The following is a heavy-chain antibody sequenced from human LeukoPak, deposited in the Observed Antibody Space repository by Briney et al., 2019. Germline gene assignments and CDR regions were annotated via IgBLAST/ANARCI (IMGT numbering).Heavy chain of an antibody. J-gene: IGHJ3*02. Sequence: GGSLRLSCAASGFTFSSYAMHWVRQAPGKGLEWVAVISYDGSNKYYADSVKGRFTISRDNSKNTLYLQMNSLRAEDTAVYYCAREIASDIVGATKVSRPGAFDIWGQGTMVTVSS. V-gene: IGHV3-30-3*01. D-gene: IGHD1-26*01. CDR3: AREIASDIVGATKVSRPGAFDI. CDR1: GFTFSSYA. CDR2: ISYDGSNK.